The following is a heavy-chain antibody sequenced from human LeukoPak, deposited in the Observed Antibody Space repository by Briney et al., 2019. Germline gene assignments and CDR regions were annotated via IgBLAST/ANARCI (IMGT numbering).Heavy chain of an antibody. Sequence: GGSLRLSCVASEFIFSDYWMSWVRQAPGKGLEWVSAISGSGGSTYYADSVKGRFTISRDNSKNTLYLQMNSLRAEDTAVYYCAKVLPREPRFGELSSPWGQGTLVTVSS. D-gene: IGHD3-10*01. CDR2: ISGSGGST. J-gene: IGHJ5*02. CDR1: EFIFSDYW. V-gene: IGHV3-23*01. CDR3: AKVLPREPRFGELSSP.